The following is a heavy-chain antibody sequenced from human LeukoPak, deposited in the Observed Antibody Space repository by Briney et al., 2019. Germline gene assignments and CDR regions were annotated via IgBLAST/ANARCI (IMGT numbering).Heavy chain of an antibody. CDR1: NFAFSTYA. D-gene: IGHD4-17*01. J-gene: IGHJ3*01. Sequence: GGSLRLSCAASNFAFSTYAMTWVRQAPGKGLEWVSSITGSGAGTSYADSAKGRFTISRDNSKSTLFLQMNSLRAEDTAVYYCTKDPNGDYVGAFDFWGQGTMVTVSS. CDR2: ITGSGAGT. V-gene: IGHV3-23*01. CDR3: TKDPNGDYVGAFDF.